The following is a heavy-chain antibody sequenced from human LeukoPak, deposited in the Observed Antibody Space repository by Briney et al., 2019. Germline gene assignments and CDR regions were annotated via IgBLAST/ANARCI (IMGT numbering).Heavy chain of an antibody. J-gene: IGHJ4*02. D-gene: IGHD2-2*01. CDR3: ARWYQLPRAAFDY. CDR1: GFTFSSYW. Sequence: GGSLRLSCAASGFTFSSYWMSWVRQAPGKGLEWVANIKQDGSEKYYVDSVKGRFTISRDNAKNSLYLQMNSLRAEDTAVYYCARWYQLPRAAFDYWGQGTLVTVSS. V-gene: IGHV3-7*01. CDR2: IKQDGSEK.